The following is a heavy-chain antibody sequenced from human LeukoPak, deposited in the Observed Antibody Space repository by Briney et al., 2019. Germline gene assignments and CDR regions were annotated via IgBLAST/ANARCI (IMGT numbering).Heavy chain of an antibody. CDR2: IYTSGST. J-gene: IGHJ4*02. CDR1: GGSISSGSYY. V-gene: IGHV4-61*02. CDR3: AREKVPAD. Sequence: SQTLSLTCTVSGGSISSGSYYWSWIRQPAGKGLEWIGRIYTSGSTNYNPSLKSRVTISVDTSKNQFSLKLSSVTAADTAVYYCAREKVPADWGQGTLVTVSS.